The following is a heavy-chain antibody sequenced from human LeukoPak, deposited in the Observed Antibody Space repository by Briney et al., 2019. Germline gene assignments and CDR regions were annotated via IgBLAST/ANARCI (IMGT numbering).Heavy chain of an antibody. V-gene: IGHV4-59*01. CDR2: MYYSGAT. CDR3: ARADVNNWFDP. CDR1: GDSISSYF. Sequence: SETLSLTCTVSGDSISSYFWSWIRQPPGKQLAWIESMYYSGATNYNPSLKSRVTISRDTSKNQFSLKVSSVTAADTAVYYCARADVNNWFDPWGQGTLVTVSS. J-gene: IGHJ5*02.